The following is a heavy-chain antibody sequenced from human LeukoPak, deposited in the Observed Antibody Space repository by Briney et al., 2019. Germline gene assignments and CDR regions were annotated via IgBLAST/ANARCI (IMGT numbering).Heavy chain of an antibody. Sequence: RASVKVSCKASGYTFTSYAMHWVRQAPGQRLEWMGWINAGNGNTKYSQKFQGRVTITRDTSASTAYMEPSSLRSEDTAVYYCARARVGATLRFDYWGQGTLVTVSS. CDR2: INAGNGNT. CDR1: GYTFTSYA. J-gene: IGHJ4*02. CDR3: ARARVGATLRFDY. V-gene: IGHV1-3*01. D-gene: IGHD1-26*01.